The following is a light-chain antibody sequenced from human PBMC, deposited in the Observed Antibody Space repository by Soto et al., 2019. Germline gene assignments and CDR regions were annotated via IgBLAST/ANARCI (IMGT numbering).Light chain of an antibody. CDR3: QQHSDWPPYT. CDR2: GAS. Sequence: EIVMTQSPATLSVSPGDRATLSCRASQSVSSNLAWYQQKPGQAPRLLIYGASTRATGIPARFSGSGSGTEFTLTISSLQSEDFAVYYCQQHSDWPPYTFGQGTKVDI. CDR1: QSVSSN. J-gene: IGKJ2*01. V-gene: IGKV3-15*01.